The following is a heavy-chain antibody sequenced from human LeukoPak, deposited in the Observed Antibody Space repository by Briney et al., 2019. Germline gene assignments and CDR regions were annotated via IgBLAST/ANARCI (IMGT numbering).Heavy chain of an antibody. D-gene: IGHD4-17*01. CDR3: TRLDDYES. CDR1: GFTFSGSA. CDR2: IKNKANNYAT. J-gene: IGHJ5*02. V-gene: IGHV3-73*01. Sequence: PGGSLRLSCAASGFTFSGSAMHWVRQASGKGLEWVGRIKNKANNYATAYAASVKGRLTVSRDDSKNTAYLQMNSLKIEDTAVYYCTRLDDYESWGQGTLVTVSS.